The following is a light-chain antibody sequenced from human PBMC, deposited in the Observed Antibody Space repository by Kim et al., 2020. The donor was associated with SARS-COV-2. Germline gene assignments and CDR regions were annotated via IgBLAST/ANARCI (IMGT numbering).Light chain of an antibody. Sequence: GQRVTIPCSGSTSNIGTNTVSWYQHLPGTPPKLLIYSNDQRPAGVPARFSGSKSVTSASLAISGLQSEDEGHYYCAVWDDSLNGRVFGGGTQLTVL. CDR3: AVWDDSLNGRV. CDR1: TSNIGTNT. J-gene: IGLJ3*02. V-gene: IGLV1-44*01. CDR2: SND.